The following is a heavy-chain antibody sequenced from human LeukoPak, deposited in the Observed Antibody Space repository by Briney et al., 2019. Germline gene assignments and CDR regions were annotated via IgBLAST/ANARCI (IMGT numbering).Heavy chain of an antibody. CDR3: ASVYSSSRSYYYMDV. Sequence: SATMSFTCAVYGGSFSGYYWSWIRQPPGKGLEWIGEINHSGSTNYKPSLKSRVTISVDTSKNQFSLKLSSVTAADTAVYYCASVYSSSRSYYYMDVWGKGTTVTVSS. CDR2: INHSGST. V-gene: IGHV4-34*01. D-gene: IGHD6-6*01. J-gene: IGHJ6*03. CDR1: GGSFSGYY.